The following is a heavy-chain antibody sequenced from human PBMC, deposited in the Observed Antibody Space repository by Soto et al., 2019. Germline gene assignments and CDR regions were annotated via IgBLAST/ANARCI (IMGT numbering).Heavy chain of an antibody. CDR2: ISGNGRVT. CDR3: ANRGDDIKFFQY. Sequence: EVQLLESGGGWVQPGGSLRLSCAASGLTFSSNAMSWVRKAPGKGLELVSTISGNGRVTYYTDSVNGRFTISRDNSKNTVYMQMNSLRAEDTAVYYFANRGDDIKFFQYWCQGTMVTVSS. CDR1: GLTFSSNA. J-gene: IGHJ1*01. V-gene: IGHV3-23*01. D-gene: IGHD2-21*02.